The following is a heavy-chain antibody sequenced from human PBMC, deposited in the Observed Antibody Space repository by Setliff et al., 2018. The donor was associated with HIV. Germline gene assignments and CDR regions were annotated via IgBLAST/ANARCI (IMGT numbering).Heavy chain of an antibody. CDR2: VYYNGAT. CDR3: ARHEGYNDFLTGYFRYKWYDP. CDR1: GGSIASSTHY. V-gene: IGHV4-39*01. Sequence: PSETLVLTCTVSGGSIASSTHYWAWIRQPPGKGLEWIGSVYYNGATDHNPSLKSRVTISVDTSNQQFSLKLSSVTAADTAVYYCARHEGYNDFLTGYFRYKWYDPWGQGTLVTVSS. D-gene: IGHD3-9*01. J-gene: IGHJ5*02.